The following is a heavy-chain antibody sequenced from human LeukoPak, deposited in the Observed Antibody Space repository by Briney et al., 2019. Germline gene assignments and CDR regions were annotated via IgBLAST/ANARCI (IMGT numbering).Heavy chain of an antibody. D-gene: IGHD2-2*01. CDR3: ARHRVMKYQLLGSAFDI. CDR1: GXSISSSSYY. J-gene: IGHJ3*02. Sequence: SSETLSLTCTVSGXSISSSSYYWGWIRQPPGKGLEWIGSIYYSGSTYYNPSLKSRVTISVYTSKNQFSLKLSSVTAADTAVYYCARHRVMKYQLLGSAFDIWGQGTMVTVSS. CDR2: IYYSGST. V-gene: IGHV4-39*01.